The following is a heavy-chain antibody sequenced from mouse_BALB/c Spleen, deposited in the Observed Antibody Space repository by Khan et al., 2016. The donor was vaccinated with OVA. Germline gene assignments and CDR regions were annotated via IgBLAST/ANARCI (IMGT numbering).Heavy chain of an antibody. J-gene: IGHJ3*01. CDR3: ARVTFDY. CDR1: GYSFTSYY. CDR2: IDPFNGGT. V-gene: IGHV1S135*01. D-gene: IGHD2-13*01. Sequence: VQLQQSGPELMKPGASVNISCKASGYSFTSYYIHWVKQSHGKSLEWIGYIDPFNGGTDYNQKFKGKATLTVDKSSNTAYMHLSSLTSEDSAVYDCARVTFDYWGQGTLVTVSA.